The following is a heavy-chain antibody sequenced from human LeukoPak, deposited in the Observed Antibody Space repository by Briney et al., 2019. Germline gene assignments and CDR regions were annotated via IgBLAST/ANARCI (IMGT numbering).Heavy chain of an antibody. CDR2: VNRDGSET. V-gene: IGHV3-7*03. CDR3: ARNNGMDV. J-gene: IGHJ6*02. Sequence: HPGGSRRLSCAVSGFTFGGFGRSGSGQAPGRGPEWVANVNRDGSETYYLDSVKGRFTISKDNAKNSLYLQMNSLRAEDTALYHCARNNGMDVWGQGTTVIVSS. CDR1: GFTFGGFG.